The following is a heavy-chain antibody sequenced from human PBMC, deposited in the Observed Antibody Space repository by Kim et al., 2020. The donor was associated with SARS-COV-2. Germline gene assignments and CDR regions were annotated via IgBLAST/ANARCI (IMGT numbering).Heavy chain of an antibody. J-gene: IGHJ5*02. V-gene: IGHV4-34*01. D-gene: IGHD3-16*01. Sequence: YNPSLESRVTISVDTSKNQFSLKLSSVTAADMAVYYCARGRGLRLGEFQPWGQGTLVTVSS. CDR3: ARGRGLRLGEFQP.